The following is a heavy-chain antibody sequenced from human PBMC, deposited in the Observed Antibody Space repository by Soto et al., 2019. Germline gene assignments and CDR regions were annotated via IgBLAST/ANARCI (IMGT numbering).Heavy chain of an antibody. V-gene: IGHV3-74*01. J-gene: IGHJ6*02. CDR2: INGDGSST. D-gene: IGHD2-2*01. CDR3: ASPVVPAAMGGPYFYGIDV. Sequence: EVQLVESGGGLVQPGGSLRLSCAASGFTFSGHSMHWVRQAPGKGLVWVSRINGDGSSTNYADFVKGRFTISRDNAESTLYLQMNSLRAEDTAVYYCASPVVPAAMGGPYFYGIDVWGQGTTVTVSS. CDR1: GFTFSGHS.